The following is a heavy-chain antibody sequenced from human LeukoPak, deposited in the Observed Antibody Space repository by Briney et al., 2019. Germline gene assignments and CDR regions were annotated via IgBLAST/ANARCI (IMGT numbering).Heavy chain of an antibody. J-gene: IGHJ6*02. D-gene: IGHD6-6*01. Sequence: PGGSLILSCAASGFTFSSYEMNWVRQAPGKGLEWVSYISSSGNIIYYADSVKGRFTISRDNAKNSLYLQMNSLRAEDTAVYYCARDRDSSSLQEYYYGMDVWGQGTTVTVSS. CDR3: ARDRDSSSLQEYYYGMDV. V-gene: IGHV3-48*03. CDR2: ISSSGNII. CDR1: GFTFSSYE.